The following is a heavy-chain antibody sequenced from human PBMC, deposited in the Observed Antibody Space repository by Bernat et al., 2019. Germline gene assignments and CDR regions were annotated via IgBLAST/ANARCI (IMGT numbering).Heavy chain of an antibody. CDR2: INHSGST. D-gene: IGHD3-22*01. CDR1: GGSFSGYY. Sequence: QVQLQQWGAGLLKPSETLSLTCAVYGGSFSGYYWSWIRQPPGKGLEWIGEINHSGSTNYNPSLKSRVTISVDTSKNQFSLKLSYVTAADTAVYYCARGRPYYYDSSGYYSYFDYWGQGTLVTVSS. V-gene: IGHV4-34*01. CDR3: ARGRPYYYDSSGYYSYFDY. J-gene: IGHJ4*02.